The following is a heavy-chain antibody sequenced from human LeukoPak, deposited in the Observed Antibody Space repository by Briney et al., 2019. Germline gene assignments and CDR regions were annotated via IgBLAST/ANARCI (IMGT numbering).Heavy chain of an antibody. J-gene: IGHJ4*02. CDR1: GFTFSTYA. Sequence: GGSLRLSCVASGFTFSTYAMSWVHRAPGKGLEWVSGISGSTGTTYYADSVKGRFTISRDNSKNTLYLQMISLRAEDTAVYFCAKAYASVGYYYNFDYWGQGTLVTVSS. CDR3: AKAYASVGYYYNFDY. CDR2: ISGSTGTT. D-gene: IGHD3-22*01. V-gene: IGHV3-23*01.